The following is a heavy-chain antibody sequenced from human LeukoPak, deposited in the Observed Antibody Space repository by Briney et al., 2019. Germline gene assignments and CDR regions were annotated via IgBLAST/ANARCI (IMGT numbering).Heavy chain of an antibody. V-gene: IGHV3-23*01. CDR3: AKFTRTLVRGALVN. CDR1: GFTFSTYA. CDR2: IGGSGGST. Sequence: GGSLRLSCAASGFTFSTYAMSWVRQAPGKGLEWVSAIGGSGGSTYYADSVKGRFSISRDDSKNTLYLQMNSLRAEDTAVYYCAKFTRTLVRGALVNWGQGTLVTVSS. D-gene: IGHD3-10*01. J-gene: IGHJ4*02.